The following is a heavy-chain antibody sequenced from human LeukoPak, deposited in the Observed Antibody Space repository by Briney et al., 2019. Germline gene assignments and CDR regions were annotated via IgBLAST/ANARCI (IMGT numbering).Heavy chain of an antibody. D-gene: IGHD6-19*01. V-gene: IGHV1-2*06. CDR3: ARDASSSGWYSGDY. CDR1: GYTFTGYY. CDR2: INPNSGGT. Sequence: ASVKVSCKASGYTFTGYYMHWVRQAPGQGLEWMGRINPNSGGTNYAQKFQGRVTMTRDTSISTAYMELSRPRSDDTAVYYCARDASSSGWYSGDYWGQGTLVTVSS. J-gene: IGHJ4*02.